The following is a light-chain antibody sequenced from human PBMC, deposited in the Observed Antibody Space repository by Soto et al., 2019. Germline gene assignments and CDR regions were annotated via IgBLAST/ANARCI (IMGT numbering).Light chain of an antibody. CDR1: QSVSNNY. J-gene: IGKJ5*01. V-gene: IGKV3D-20*02. CDR2: GAS. Sequence: EIVLTQSPGTLYLSPGERSTLSCRGRQSVSNNYLAWYQQKPGQAPRVLIYGASSRATGIPDRFSGSGSGTDFTLTISSLEPEDFAVYYCQQRSSWSPITFGQGTRLEIK. CDR3: QQRSSWSPIT.